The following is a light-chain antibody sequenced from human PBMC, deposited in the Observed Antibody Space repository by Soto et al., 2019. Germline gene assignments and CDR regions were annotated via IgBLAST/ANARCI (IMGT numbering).Light chain of an antibody. V-gene: IGKV3-11*01. CDR3: HQRQRWPRT. J-gene: IGKJ1*01. Sequence: ETGLTQSPATLSWSPGERATLSGMASQSISTYLAWYQQKPGQAPTRLIYEASNRAAGIPGRFSGSGSGTDFTLTITSLEPEDFAFYYCHQRQRWPRTFGQGTKV. CDR2: EAS. CDR1: QSISTY.